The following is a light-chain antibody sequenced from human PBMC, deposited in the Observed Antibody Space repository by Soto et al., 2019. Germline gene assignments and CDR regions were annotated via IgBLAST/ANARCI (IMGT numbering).Light chain of an antibody. CDR1: QSISSY. Sequence: DIQMTQSPSSLSASVGDRVTITCRASQSISSYLNWYHLKPGKAPKLLIYAASSLQSGVPSRFSGSGSGTDFTLTISSLQPEDFATYYCQQSYSTPYTFGRGTKLEIK. CDR2: AAS. J-gene: IGKJ2*01. CDR3: QQSYSTPYT. V-gene: IGKV1-39*01.